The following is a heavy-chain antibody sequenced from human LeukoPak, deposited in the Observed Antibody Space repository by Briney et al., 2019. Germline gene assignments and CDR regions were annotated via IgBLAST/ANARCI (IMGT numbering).Heavy chain of an antibody. V-gene: IGHV1-2*02. D-gene: IGHD2-2*02. J-gene: IGHJ4*02. CDR1: GYTFTGYY. CDR3: ARPNCSSTSCYIHYFDY. Sequence: ASVKVSCKASGYTFTGYYMHWVRQAPRQGLEWMGWFNPNSGGTNYAQKFQGRVTMTRDTSISTAYMELSRLRSDDTAVYYCARPNCSSTSCYIHYFDYWGQGTLVTVSS. CDR2: FNPNSGGT.